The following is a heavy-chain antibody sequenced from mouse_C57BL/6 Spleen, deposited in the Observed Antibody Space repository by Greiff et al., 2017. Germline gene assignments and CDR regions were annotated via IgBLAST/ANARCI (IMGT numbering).Heavy chain of an antibody. V-gene: IGHV2-9-1*01. CDR1: GFSLTSYA. Sequence: QVQLQQSGPGLVAPSPSLSITCTVSGFSLTSYAISWVRQPPGKGLEWLGVIWTGGGTNYNSARKSRLSISKDNSKSQVFLKMNSLQTDDTARYYCARKDYGSSPVYFDFWGTGTTVTVSS. J-gene: IGHJ1*03. CDR3: ARKDYGSSPVYFDF. CDR2: IWTGGGT. D-gene: IGHD1-1*01.